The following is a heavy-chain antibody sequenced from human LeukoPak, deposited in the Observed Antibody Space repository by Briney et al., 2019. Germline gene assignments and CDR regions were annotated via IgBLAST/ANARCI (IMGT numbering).Heavy chain of an antibody. CDR3: ARIPYYDILTGPH. CDR2: IYHSGST. J-gene: IGHJ4*02. V-gene: IGHV4-34*01. CDR1: GGSFSGYY. D-gene: IGHD3-9*01. Sequence: SETLSLTCAVYGGSFSGYYWSWIRQPPGKGLEWIGEIYHSGSTNYNPSLKSRVTISVDKSKNQFSLKLSSVTAADTAVYYCARIPYYDILTGPHWGQGTLVTVSS.